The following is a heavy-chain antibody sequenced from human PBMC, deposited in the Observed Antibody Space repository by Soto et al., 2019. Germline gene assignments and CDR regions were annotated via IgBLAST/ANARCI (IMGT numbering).Heavy chain of an antibody. D-gene: IGHD1-20*01. V-gene: IGHV3-30*18. CDR2: ISYDGGNK. J-gene: IGHJ4*02. CDR3: AKEFHSWNYFDY. CDR1: GFTFSSSG. Sequence: GGSLRLSCAASGFTFSSSGMHWVRQAPGKGLEWVAVISYDGGNKFYADSVKGRFTISRDNFRNTLYLQMNSLRAEDTAVYYCAKEFHSWNYFDYWGQGTLVTVSS.